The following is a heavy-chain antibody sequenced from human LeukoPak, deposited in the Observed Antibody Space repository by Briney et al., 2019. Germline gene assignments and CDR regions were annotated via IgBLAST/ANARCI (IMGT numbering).Heavy chain of an antibody. CDR1: GGTFRSYA. V-gene: IGHV1-69*05. J-gene: IGHJ6*03. Sequence: ASVKDSCKASGGTFRSYAISWVRQPPGQGLAWMGGIIPIFGTENYAQKFRGRFTIPTDDSTSTAYMELSSLRSEDTAVYYCARVRYFEGYYYYMDVWGKGTTVTVSS. CDR2: IIPIFGTE. D-gene: IGHD3-9*01. CDR3: ARVRYFEGYYYYMDV.